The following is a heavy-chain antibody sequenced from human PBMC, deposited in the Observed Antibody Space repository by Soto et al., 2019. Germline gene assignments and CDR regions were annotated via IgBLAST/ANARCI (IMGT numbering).Heavy chain of an antibody. Sequence: SETLSLTCTVSGGSIGSGGYYWSWIRQHPGKGLEWIGYIYYSGSTYYNPSLKSRVTISVDTSKNQFSLKLSSVTAADTAVYYCARDKGSGWTSGWARGTLVTVSS. J-gene: IGHJ4*02. CDR1: GGSIGSGGYY. CDR2: IYYSGST. CDR3: ARDKGSGWTSG. V-gene: IGHV4-31*02. D-gene: IGHD6-19*01.